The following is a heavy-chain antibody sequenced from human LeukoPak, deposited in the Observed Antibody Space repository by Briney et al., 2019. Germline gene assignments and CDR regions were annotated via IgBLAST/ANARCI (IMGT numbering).Heavy chain of an antibody. J-gene: IGHJ4*02. CDR3: AKGQMATILGFDS. CDR2: VKTSAGDT. V-gene: IGHV3-23*01. CDR1: GFMFSNYA. Sequence: GGSLRLSCAASGFMFSNYAMSWVRQAPGWGLEWVSAVKTSAGDTYYADSVRGRFTISRDNSKSTVYLQMNSLRAEDSALYYCAKGQMATILGFDSWGQGALVTVSS. D-gene: IGHD5-12*01.